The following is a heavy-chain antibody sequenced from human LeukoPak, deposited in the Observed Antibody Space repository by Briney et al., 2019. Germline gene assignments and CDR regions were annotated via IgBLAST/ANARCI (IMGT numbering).Heavy chain of an antibody. CDR1: GYTFIDFY. J-gene: IGHJ5*02. Sequence: ASVKVSCKASGYTFIDFYIHWVRQAPGQGLEWMGWISANNGNTNYAQSLRGRVTMTTDTSTSTAYMELRSLTTDDTAVYYCARSNDFWSGHLKGYWFDPWGQGTLVTVSS. V-gene: IGHV1-18*04. D-gene: IGHD3-3*01. CDR3: ARSNDFWSGHLKGYWFDP. CDR2: ISANNGNT.